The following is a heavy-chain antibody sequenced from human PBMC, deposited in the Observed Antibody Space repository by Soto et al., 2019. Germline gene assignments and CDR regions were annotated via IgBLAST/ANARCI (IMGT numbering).Heavy chain of an antibody. D-gene: IGHD1-26*01. CDR1: GYTFTVYY. Sequence: ASVKVSCKACGYTFTVYYMHGVRQAPGQGLEWMGWINPKSGGTMYPQKFQGRVTMTWDTSISTAYMALTRLRSDDTAVYYCARDLAKGGGSAGFDYWGQGTLVTVSS. CDR2: INPKSGGT. J-gene: IGHJ4*02. V-gene: IGHV1-2*02. CDR3: ARDLAKGGGSAGFDY.